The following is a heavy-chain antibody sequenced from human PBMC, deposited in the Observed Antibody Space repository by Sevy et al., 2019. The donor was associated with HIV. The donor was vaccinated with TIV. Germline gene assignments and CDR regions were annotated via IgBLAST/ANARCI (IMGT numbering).Heavy chain of an antibody. Sequence: GESLKISCKGSGYTFTSYWIGWVRQMPGKGLEWMVIFYPGDSDIRYSPSFQGQVTISADKSINTAFLQWSSLKASDTAIYYCTRCRGDGYNEFDYWGQGTLVTVSS. CDR3: TRCRGDGYNEFDY. V-gene: IGHV5-51*01. J-gene: IGHJ4*02. D-gene: IGHD3-10*01. CDR2: FYPGDSDI. CDR1: GYTFTSYW.